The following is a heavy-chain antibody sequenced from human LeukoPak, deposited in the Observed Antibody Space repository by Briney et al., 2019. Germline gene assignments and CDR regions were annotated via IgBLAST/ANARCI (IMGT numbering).Heavy chain of an antibody. CDR1: GFTFSSYA. V-gene: IGHV3-23*01. Sequence: GGSLRLSCAASGFTFSSYAMSWVRQAPGKGLGWVSPISGSGGSTYYADSVKGRFTISRDNSKNTLYLQMNSLRAEDTAVYYCAKDHSYDILTGYYSPYFDYWGQGTLVTVSS. CDR2: ISGSGGST. CDR3: AKDHSYDILTGYYSPYFDY. J-gene: IGHJ4*02. D-gene: IGHD3-9*01.